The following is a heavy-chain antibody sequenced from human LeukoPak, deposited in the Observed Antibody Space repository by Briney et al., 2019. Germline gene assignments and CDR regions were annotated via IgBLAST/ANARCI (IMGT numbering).Heavy chain of an antibody. CDR2: IYPGDSDT. CDR1: GYSFTSYW. CDR3: ASSDSSSWPSSFDY. J-gene: IGHJ4*02. D-gene: IGHD6-13*01. V-gene: IGHV5-51*01. Sequence: GESLKISCKCSGYSFTSYWIGWVPQMPGKGLEWMGIIYPGDSDTRYSPSFHGQVTTSADKSISTAYLQWSSLKASDTAMYYCASSDSSSWPSSFDYWGQGTLVTVSS.